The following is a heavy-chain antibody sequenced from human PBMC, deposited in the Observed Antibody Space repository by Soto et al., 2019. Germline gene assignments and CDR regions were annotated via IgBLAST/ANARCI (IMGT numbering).Heavy chain of an antibody. Sequence: PSETLSLTCTVSGGSISSGDYYWSWIRQPPGKGLEWIGYIYYSGSTYYNPSLKSRVTISVDTSKNQFSLKLSSVTAADTAVYYCARALQYHNWFGRWGQGTLVTVSS. CDR3: ARALQYHNWFGR. CDR1: GGSISSGDYY. V-gene: IGHV4-30-4*01. CDR2: IYYSGST. J-gene: IGHJ5*02. D-gene: IGHD4-4*01.